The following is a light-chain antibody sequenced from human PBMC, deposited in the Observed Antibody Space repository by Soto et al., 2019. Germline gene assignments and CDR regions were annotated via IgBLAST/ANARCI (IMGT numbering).Light chain of an antibody. J-gene: IGLJ3*02. CDR2: TNN. V-gene: IGLV1-44*01. CDR3: AAWDDSLNGPV. Sequence: QSVLTQPPSASGTPGQRVTISCSGSNSNIGSNTVNWYQQLPGTAPKLLIYTNNQRPSGVPDRISGSKSGTSASLAISGLQSEDEADYYCAAWDDSLNGPVFGGGTKLTVL. CDR1: NSNIGSNT.